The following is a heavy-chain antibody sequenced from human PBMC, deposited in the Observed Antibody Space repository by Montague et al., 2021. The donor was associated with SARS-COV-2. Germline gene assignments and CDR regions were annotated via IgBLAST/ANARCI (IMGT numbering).Heavy chain of an antibody. Sequence: SETLSLTCTVSGGSITNYYWTWIRPPPGRGLEWIGYIYYSATTNYNPSLKSRVTMSIDTSKNQFSLSLSSVTAADSAVYYCARLRRGTYYVSFDPWGQGTLVSVSS. D-gene: IGHD1-26*01. J-gene: IGHJ5*02. CDR1: GGSITNYY. CDR2: IYYSATT. CDR3: ARLRRGTYYVSFDP. V-gene: IGHV4-59*12.